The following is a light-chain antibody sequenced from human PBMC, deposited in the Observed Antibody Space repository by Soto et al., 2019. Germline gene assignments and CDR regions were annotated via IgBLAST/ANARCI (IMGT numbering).Light chain of an antibody. V-gene: IGKV3-11*01. Sequence: EIVLTQSPGTLSLSPGERATLSCRASQSVGSSLAWYQQRPGQAPRLLIYDASNRATGIPARFGGSGSGTDFTLTISSLEPEDFAVYYCHQRSNWPPWTFGQGTKVEIK. J-gene: IGKJ1*01. CDR3: HQRSNWPPWT. CDR1: QSVGSS. CDR2: DAS.